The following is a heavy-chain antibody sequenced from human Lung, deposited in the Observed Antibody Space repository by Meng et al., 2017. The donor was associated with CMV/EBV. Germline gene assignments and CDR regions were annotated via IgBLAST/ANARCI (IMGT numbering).Heavy chain of an antibody. CDR3: ARVEVGITSGDY. CDR2: INAYNGDT. Sequence: QAQLVQCGGGVTKPGATVKVSCKASGYTFTNYCITWVRQAPGQGLEWMGWINAYNGDTNYAQTLQGRVTMTTDTSTSTAYMELRSLRSDDTAVYYCARVEVGITSGDYWGQGTLVTVSS. J-gene: IGHJ4*02. V-gene: IGHV1-18*01. D-gene: IGHD1-26*01. CDR1: GYTFTNYC.